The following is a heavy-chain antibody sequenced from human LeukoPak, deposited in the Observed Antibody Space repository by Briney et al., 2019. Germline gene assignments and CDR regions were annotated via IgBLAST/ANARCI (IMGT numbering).Heavy chain of an antibody. CDR2: IYYSGST. V-gene: IGHV4-59*12. CDR1: GGSISNYY. D-gene: IGHD3-10*01. CDR3: ARRGRYYYGSGSYYAKEFDY. J-gene: IGHJ4*02. Sequence: SETLSLTCTVSGGSISNYYWSWIRQPPGKGLEWIGYIYYSGSTNYNPSLKSRVTISVDTSKNQFSLKLSSVTAADTAVYYCARRGRYYYGSGSYYAKEFDYWGQGTLVTVSS.